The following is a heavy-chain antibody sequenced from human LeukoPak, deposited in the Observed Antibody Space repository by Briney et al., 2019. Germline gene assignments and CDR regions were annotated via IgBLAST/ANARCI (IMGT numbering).Heavy chain of an antibody. D-gene: IGHD3-10*01. J-gene: IGHJ4*02. CDR1: GFTVSSNY. V-gene: IGHV3-53*01. CDR3: AKPKITMVRGVFDY. Sequence: GGSLRLSCAASGFTVSSNYMSWVRQAPGKGLEWVSVIYSGGSTYYADSVKGRFTISRDNSKNTLYLQMNSLRAEDTAVYYCAKPKITMVRGVFDYWGQGTLVTVSS. CDR2: IYSGGST.